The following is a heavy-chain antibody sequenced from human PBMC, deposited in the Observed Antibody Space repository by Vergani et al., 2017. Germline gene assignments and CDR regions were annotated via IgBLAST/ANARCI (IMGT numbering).Heavy chain of an antibody. CDR3: AGXPGYSYGSWSEHSWFDP. CDR2: IGPSDSYT. Sequence: DVQLVQSGAEVKKPGVSLRLSCKGSGYSFTSYWIRWVRQMPGKGREWMGGIGPSDSYTNYSPSSQGHGTIAADNSSSTAYMQWRSLKASDTAMYYCAGXPGYSYGSWSEHSWFDPWGQGTLVTVSS. CDR1: GYSFTSYW. D-gene: IGHD5-18*01. V-gene: IGHV5-10-1*01. J-gene: IGHJ5*02.